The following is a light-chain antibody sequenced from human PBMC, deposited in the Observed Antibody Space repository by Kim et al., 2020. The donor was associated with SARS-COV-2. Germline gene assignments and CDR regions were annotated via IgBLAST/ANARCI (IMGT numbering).Light chain of an antibody. CDR2: DNN. CDR3: QSYDSSLTV. J-gene: IGLJ3*02. CDR1: SSNIGAGYP. Sequence: GQPATSPCSGSSSNIGAGYPVHWYQQVPGTAPKLLIYDNNNRPSGVPDRFSGSKSGTSASLAITGLQAEDEADYYCQSYDSSLTVFGGGTKVTVL. V-gene: IGLV1-40*01.